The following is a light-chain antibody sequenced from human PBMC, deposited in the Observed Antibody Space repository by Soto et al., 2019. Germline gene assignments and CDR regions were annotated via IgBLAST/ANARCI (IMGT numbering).Light chain of an antibody. CDR2: EVS. V-gene: IGLV2-14*01. CDR3: SSYTSRATLV. J-gene: IGLJ2*01. CDR1: SSDVGAYNY. Sequence: QSVLTQPASVSGSPGQSITISCTGTSSDVGAYNYVSWYQQNPGKAPKLMIYEVSNRPSGVSNRFSGSKSGNTASLTISGLQAEDEADYYCSSYTSRATLVFGGGTKLTVL.